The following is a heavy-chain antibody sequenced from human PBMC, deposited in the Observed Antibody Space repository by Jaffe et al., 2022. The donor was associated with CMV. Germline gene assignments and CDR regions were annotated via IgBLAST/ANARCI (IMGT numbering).Heavy chain of an antibody. CDR2: ISSSGSTI. J-gene: IGHJ6*03. CDR3: ARVGRGIAAAGTDYYYYMDV. V-gene: IGHV3-48*03. CDR1: GFTFSSYE. D-gene: IGHD6-13*01. Sequence: EVQLVESGGGLVQPGGSLRLSCAASGFTFSSYEMNWVRQAPGKGLEWVSYISSSGSTIYYADSVKGRFTISRDNAKNSLYLQMNSLRAEDTAVYYCARVGRGIAAAGTDYYYYMDVWGKGTTVTVSS.